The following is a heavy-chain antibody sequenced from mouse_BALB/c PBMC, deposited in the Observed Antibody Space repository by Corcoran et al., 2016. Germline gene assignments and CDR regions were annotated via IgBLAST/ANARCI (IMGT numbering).Heavy chain of an antibody. CDR1: GFPITSGYY. J-gene: IGHJ1*01. D-gene: IGHD2-3*01. Sequence: QMQLQESGPGLVKPSQSLFLACSITGFPITSGYYWIWIRQSPGKPLEWMGYITHSGETFYNPSLQSPISITRETSKNQFFLQLNSVTTEDTVMYYCAGDYDGYWYFDVWGAGTTVTVSS. CDR3: AGDYDGYWYFDV. CDR2: ITHSGET. V-gene: IGHV12-3*02.